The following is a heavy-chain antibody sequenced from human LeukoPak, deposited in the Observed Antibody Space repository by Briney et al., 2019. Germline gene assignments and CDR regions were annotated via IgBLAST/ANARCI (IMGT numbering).Heavy chain of an antibody. V-gene: IGHV1-69*06. CDR2: IIPIFGTA. CDR1: GGTFSSYA. CDR3: ARVGCGGDCYVDY. Sequence: SVKVSCKASGGTFSSYAISWVRQAPGQGLEWMGVIIPIFGTANYAQKFQGRVTITADKSTSTAYMELSSLRSEDTAVYYCARVGCGGDCYVDYWGQGTLVTVSS. J-gene: IGHJ4*02. D-gene: IGHD2-21*02.